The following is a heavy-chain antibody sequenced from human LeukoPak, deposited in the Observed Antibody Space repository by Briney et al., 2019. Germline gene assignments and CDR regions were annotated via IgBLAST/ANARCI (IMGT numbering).Heavy chain of an antibody. D-gene: IGHD1-26*01. CDR2: ISASGGSS. CDR1: GLTFSNFA. Sequence: PGGSLRLSCEASGLTFSNFAINWVRQAPGKGPEWVSAISASGGSSFYADSVKGRFTISRDNSKNTLYLQMNSLRAEDTAVYYCAKDAGSGSYFDYWGQGTLVTVSS. CDR3: AKDAGSGSYFDY. V-gene: IGHV3-23*01. J-gene: IGHJ4*02.